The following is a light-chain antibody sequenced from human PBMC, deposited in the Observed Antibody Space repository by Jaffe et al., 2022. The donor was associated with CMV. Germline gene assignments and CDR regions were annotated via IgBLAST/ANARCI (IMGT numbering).Light chain of an antibody. CDR1: QSISNY. Sequence: DIQMTQSPSSLSASVGDRVTITCRASQSISNYLNWYQQKPGKAPKLLIYGASSLQSGVPSRFSGHGSGTDFTLTISNLQPEDFATYSCQQSSTLPYTFGQGTKLEIK. CDR3: QQSSTLPYT. V-gene: IGKV1-39*01. CDR2: GAS. J-gene: IGKJ2*01.